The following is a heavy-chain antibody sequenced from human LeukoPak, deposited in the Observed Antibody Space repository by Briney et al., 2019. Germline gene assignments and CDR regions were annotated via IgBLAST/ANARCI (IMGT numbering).Heavy chain of an antibody. J-gene: IGHJ4*02. CDR3: AREARDYEGSGYHHGN. D-gene: IGHD3-22*01. CDR1: GAPFSGYY. Sequence: SETLSLTCTVSGAPFSGYYWGWIRQAAGTGLEWIGRIYTSGRPDYNPSLRSRVTVSVDTSRNQFSLKLTSVTAADTAVYYCAREARDYEGSGYHHGNWGQGTLVTVSS. V-gene: IGHV4-4*07. CDR2: IYTSGRP.